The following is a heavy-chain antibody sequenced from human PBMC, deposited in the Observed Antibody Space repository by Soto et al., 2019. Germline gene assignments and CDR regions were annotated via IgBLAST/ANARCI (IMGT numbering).Heavy chain of an antibody. CDR2: IYYSGST. D-gene: IGHD6-13*01. CDR1: GVSISSSSYY. CDR3: ARQQGIAADGLSYYYHYGMDV. Sequence: SETLSLTWTVSGVSISSSSYYWVWIRQPPGKVLDGIGSIYYSGSTYYNPSLKSRVTISVDTSKNQFSMKLSSVTAADTAVYYCARQQGIAADGLSYYYHYGMDVWGQGTTVTFSS. V-gene: IGHV4-39*01. J-gene: IGHJ6*02.